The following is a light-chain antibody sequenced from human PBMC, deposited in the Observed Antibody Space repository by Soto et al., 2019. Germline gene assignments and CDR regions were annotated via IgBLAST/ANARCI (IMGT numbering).Light chain of an antibody. J-gene: IGKJ2*01. CDR3: QKYGNFPYT. V-gene: IGKV3-20*01. CDR2: GPS. CDR1: ETVNNNF. Sequence: ETVLTQSPDTLYLSPGERATLSCRASETVNNNFLAWYGQKPGQAPRLLIHGPSRRASGIPDRFSGSGSGTDFTLTISRLEPEDFAVYYCQKYGNFPYTSGPGTRVEIK.